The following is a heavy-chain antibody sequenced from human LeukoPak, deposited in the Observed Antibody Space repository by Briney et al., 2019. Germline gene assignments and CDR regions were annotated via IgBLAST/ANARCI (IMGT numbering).Heavy chain of an antibody. D-gene: IGHD3-22*01. CDR1: GGSISSGDYY. CDR3: ARATTYYYDGSGYRVSDLFDY. J-gene: IGHJ4*02. CDR2: IYYSGST. Sequence: SETLSLTCTVSGGSISSGDYYWSWIRQPPGKGLEWIGYIYYSGSTYYNPSLKSRVTISVDTSKNQFSLKLSSVTAADTAVYYCARATTYYYDGSGYRVSDLFDYWGQGTLVTVSS. V-gene: IGHV4-30-4*01.